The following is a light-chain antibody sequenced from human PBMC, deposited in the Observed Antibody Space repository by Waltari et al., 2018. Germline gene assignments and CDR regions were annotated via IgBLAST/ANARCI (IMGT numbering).Light chain of an antibody. CDR2: EDN. CDR1: RGSIASNE. Sequence: NFMLTQPHSVSESPGKTVTISCTRSRGSIASNEWQWYQQRPGSCPPPVIYEDNQRPSWVPDRFSGSIDSSSNSASLTISGLKTEDEADYYCQSYDSSNQVFGGGTKLTVL. V-gene: IGLV6-57*01. CDR3: QSYDSSNQV. J-gene: IGLJ2*01.